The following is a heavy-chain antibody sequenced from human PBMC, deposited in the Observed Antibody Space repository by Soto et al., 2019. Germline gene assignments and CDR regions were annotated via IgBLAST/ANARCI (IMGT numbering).Heavy chain of an antibody. Sequence: QVQLVESGGGVVQPGRSLRLSCAASGFTFSSYAMHWVRQAPGKGLEWVAVISYDGSNKYYADSVKGRFTISRDNSKNTLYLQMNSLRAEDTAVYYCARPHKVGATYGSYYYYYGMDVWGQGTTVTVSS. CDR1: GFTFSSYA. CDR2: ISYDGSNK. CDR3: ARPHKVGATYGSYYYYYGMDV. D-gene: IGHD1-26*01. V-gene: IGHV3-30-3*01. J-gene: IGHJ6*02.